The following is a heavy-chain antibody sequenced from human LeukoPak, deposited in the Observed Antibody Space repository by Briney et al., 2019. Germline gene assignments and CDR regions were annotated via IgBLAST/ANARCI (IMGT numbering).Heavy chain of an antibody. Sequence: PSRSLRLSCAASGFTFDDYAMHWVRQAPGKGLEWVSGISWNSGSIGYADSVKGRFTISRDNAKNSLYLQMNSLRAEDTALYYCAKADCGGDCPLDYWGQGTLVTVSS. D-gene: IGHD2-21*02. CDR1: GFTFDDYA. V-gene: IGHV3-9*01. CDR3: AKADCGGDCPLDY. J-gene: IGHJ4*02. CDR2: ISWNSGSI.